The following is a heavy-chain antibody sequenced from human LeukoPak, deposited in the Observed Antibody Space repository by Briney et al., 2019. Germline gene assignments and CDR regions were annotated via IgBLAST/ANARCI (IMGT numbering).Heavy chain of an antibody. Sequence: SETLSLTCAVYGGSFSGYYWSWIRQPPGKGLEWIGEINHSGSTNYNPSLKSRVTISVDTSKNQFSLRLSSVTAADTAVYYCARGGDGDYALDVWGQGTTVTVSS. J-gene: IGHJ6*02. D-gene: IGHD3-10*01. V-gene: IGHV4-34*01. CDR2: INHSGST. CDR3: ARGGDGDYALDV. CDR1: GGSFSGYY.